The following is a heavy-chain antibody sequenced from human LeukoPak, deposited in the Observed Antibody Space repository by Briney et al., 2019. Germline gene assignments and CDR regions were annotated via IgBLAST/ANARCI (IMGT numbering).Heavy chain of an antibody. V-gene: IGHV3-7*01. CDR2: IKQDGSEK. CDR3: AKVKAKWLQTGGIFFDY. D-gene: IGHD5-24*01. Sequence: GGSLRLSCAASGFTFSTYWMSWVRQAPGKGLEWVANIKQDGSEKYYVDSVKGRFTISKDNAKNSLFLQMNSLRAEDTAVYYCAKVKAKWLQTGGIFFDYWGQGTLVTVSS. J-gene: IGHJ4*02. CDR1: GFTFSTYW.